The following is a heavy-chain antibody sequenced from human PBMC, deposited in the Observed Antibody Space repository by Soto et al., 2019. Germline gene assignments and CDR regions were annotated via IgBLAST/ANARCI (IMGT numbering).Heavy chain of an antibody. CDR2: ISRTVSPI. CDR1: GFTVSDYY. J-gene: IGHJ4*02. V-gene: IGHV3-11*01. Sequence: QVQLVESGGGLVKPGGSLRLSCAASGFTVSDYYMHWFRQAPGKGLEWVSFISRTVSPIYYAESVKGRFTIHRDNAKNSLSLQMYSLRDEDTAVYYCFFFEASGVTYWGQGTLVTVSS. D-gene: IGHD2-8*02. CDR3: FFFEASGVTY.